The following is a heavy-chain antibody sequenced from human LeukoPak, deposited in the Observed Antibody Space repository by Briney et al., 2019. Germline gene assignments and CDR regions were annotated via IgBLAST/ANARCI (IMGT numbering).Heavy chain of an antibody. CDR1: GFTFSSDS. D-gene: IGHD6-13*01. Sequence: GGSLRLSCAASGFTFSSDSMNWVRQAPGKGLEWVSSISSSSSYIYYADSVKGRFTISRDNAKNSLYLQMNSLRAEDTAVYYCARVLEAASFDYWGQGTLVTVSS. CDR2: ISSSSSYI. V-gene: IGHV3-21*01. J-gene: IGHJ4*02. CDR3: ARVLEAASFDY.